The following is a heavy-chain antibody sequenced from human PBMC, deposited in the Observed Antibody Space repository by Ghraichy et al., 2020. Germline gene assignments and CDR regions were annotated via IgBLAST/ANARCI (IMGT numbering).Heavy chain of an antibody. CDR3: ATPPYYDSRTAAVDI. Sequence: ASVKVSCKVSGYTLTELSMHWVRQAPGQGLEWMGGFDPEDGETIYAQKFQGSVTMTEDTSTDTAYMELSSLRSEDTAVYYCATPPYYDSRTAAVDIWGQGTMVTGS. CDR1: GYTLTELS. J-gene: IGHJ3*02. CDR2: FDPEDGET. V-gene: IGHV1-24*01. D-gene: IGHD3-22*01.